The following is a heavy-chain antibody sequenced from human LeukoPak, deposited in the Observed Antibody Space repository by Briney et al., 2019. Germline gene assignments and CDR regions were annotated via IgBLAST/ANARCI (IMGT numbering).Heavy chain of an antibody. CDR3: ARDAFYGDYPDY. CDR1: GFTFDDYA. D-gene: IGHD4-17*01. CDR2: ISWDGGST. J-gene: IGHJ4*02. V-gene: IGHV3-43D*04. Sequence: PGGSLRLSCAASGFTFDDYAMHWVRQAPGKGLEWVSLISWDGGSTYYADSVKGRFTISRDNAKNSLYLQMNSLRAEDTAVYYCARDAFYGDYPDYWGQGTLVTVSS.